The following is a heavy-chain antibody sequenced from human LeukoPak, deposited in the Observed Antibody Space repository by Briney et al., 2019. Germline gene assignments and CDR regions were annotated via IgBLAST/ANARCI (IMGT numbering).Heavy chain of an antibody. J-gene: IGHJ5*02. CDR2: ISSSGSTK. D-gene: IGHD3-3*01. Sequence: GGALTLSCAASLFIFSSYEMKRVRQPAGKGEEGVSYISSSGSTKYYPDSVKGRFTISRNNAKNSLYLQMISLRAEHTAVYYCARDNFEQPPDDFGSAYLREYNWFDPWGQGTLVTVSS. CDR3: ARDNFEQPPDDFGSAYLREYNWFDP. CDR1: LFIFSSYE. V-gene: IGHV3-48*03.